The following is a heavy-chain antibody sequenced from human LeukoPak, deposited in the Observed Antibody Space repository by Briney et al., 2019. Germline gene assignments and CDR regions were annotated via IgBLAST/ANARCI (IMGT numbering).Heavy chain of an antibody. CDR3: ARGGGYCSDGSCYFEYYFDY. CDR1: GFTFSSYA. V-gene: IGHV3-23*01. D-gene: IGHD2-15*01. Sequence: TGGSLRLSCAASGFTFSSYAMTWVRQAPGKGLEWVSGISGSGDSTYYADSEKGRFTISRDNSKNTLYLQMNSLRAEDTAVYYCARGGGYCSDGSCYFEYYFDYWGQGTLVTVSS. J-gene: IGHJ4*02. CDR2: ISGSGDST.